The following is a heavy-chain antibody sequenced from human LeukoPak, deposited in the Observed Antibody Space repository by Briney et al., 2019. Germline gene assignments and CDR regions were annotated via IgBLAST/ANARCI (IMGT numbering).Heavy chain of an antibody. J-gene: IGHJ4*02. CDR2: ISSNGGST. CDR1: GFTFSSYA. CDR3: ARGSGSYYRYFDY. D-gene: IGHD1-26*01. V-gene: IGHV3-64*01. Sequence: GGSLRLSCAASGFTFSSYAMHWVRQAPGKGLEYVSAISSNGGSTYYANSVKGRFTISRDNFKNTLYLQMGSLRAVDMAVYYCARGSGSYYRYFDYWGQGTLVTVSS.